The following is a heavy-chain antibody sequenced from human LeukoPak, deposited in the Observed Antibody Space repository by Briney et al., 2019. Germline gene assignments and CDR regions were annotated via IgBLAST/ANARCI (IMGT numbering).Heavy chain of an antibody. V-gene: IGHV1-69*01. CDR2: IIPIFGTA. J-gene: IGHJ4*02. Sequence: ASVKVSCKASGGTFSSYAISWVRQAPGQGLEWMGGIIPIFGTANYAQKFQGRVTITADESTSTAYMELSSLRSKDTAVYYCAREGDILTGYAFDYWGQGTLVTVSS. CDR3: AREGDILTGYAFDY. D-gene: IGHD3-9*01. CDR1: GGTFSSYA.